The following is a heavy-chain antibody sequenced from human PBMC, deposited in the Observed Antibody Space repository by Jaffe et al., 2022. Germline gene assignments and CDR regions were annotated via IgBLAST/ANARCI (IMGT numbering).Heavy chain of an antibody. D-gene: IGHD2-15*01. CDR1: GGFISTYY. V-gene: IGHV4-59*01. CDR2: IHYSGST. Sequence: QVQLQESGPGLVKPSETLSLTCTVSGGFISTYYWSWIRQPPGKGLEWIGDIHYSGSTNYNPSLKSRVTMSLDTSKNQFSLKLNSVTAADTAVYFCARFGYCDGGNCHFDFWGQGTHVAVTS. CDR3: ARFGYCDGGNCHFDF. J-gene: IGHJ4*02.